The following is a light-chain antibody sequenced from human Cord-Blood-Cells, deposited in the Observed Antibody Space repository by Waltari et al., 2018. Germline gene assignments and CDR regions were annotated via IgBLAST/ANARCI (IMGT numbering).Light chain of an antibody. CDR2: SNN. Sequence: QSVLTQPPSASGTPGQRVTISCSGSSSNIGTNTVNWYHQLPGTAPKLLIYSNNRRPSGVPDRCSGSKSGTSASLAISGLQSEDESDYYCAAWDDSLNGVVFGGGTKLTVL. J-gene: IGLJ2*01. V-gene: IGLV1-44*01. CDR3: AAWDDSLNGVV. CDR1: SSNIGTNT.